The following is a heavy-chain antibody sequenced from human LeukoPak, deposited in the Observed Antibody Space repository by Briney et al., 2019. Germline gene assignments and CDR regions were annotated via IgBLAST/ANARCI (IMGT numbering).Heavy chain of an antibody. V-gene: IGHV4-59*01. CDR3: ARYGFFCIDY. Sequence: PSETLSLTCTVSGGSFSNYYWGWIRQPPGKGPEWIGSISYSGSASYNPSLKSRLTISVDTSKNQFSLKLSSVTAADTAIYYCARYGFFCIDYWGQGTLVTVSS. D-gene: IGHD1-14*01. CDR2: ISYSGSA. CDR1: GGSFSNYY. J-gene: IGHJ4*02.